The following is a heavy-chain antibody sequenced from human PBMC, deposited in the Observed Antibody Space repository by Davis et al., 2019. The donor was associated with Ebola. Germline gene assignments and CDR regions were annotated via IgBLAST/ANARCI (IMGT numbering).Heavy chain of an antibody. J-gene: IGHJ4*02. Sequence: ASAKVFCKASGYTFTSYAISWVRQAPGQGLEWMGWVSAYNGYTNYAQKLQGRVTMTTDTSTSTVYMELRSLRSDDTAVYYCARDGTGRSSEYWGQGTLVTVSS. CDR3: ARDGTGRSSEY. CDR1: GYTFTSYA. D-gene: IGHD1-26*01. CDR2: VSAYNGYT. V-gene: IGHV1-18*04.